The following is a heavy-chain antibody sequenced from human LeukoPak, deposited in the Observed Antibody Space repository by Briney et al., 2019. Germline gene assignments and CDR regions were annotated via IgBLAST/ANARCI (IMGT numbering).Heavy chain of an antibody. CDR1: GFTFSTYA. D-gene: IGHD3-22*01. J-gene: IGHJ5*02. CDR2: ISGSGGST. CDR3: AKEGGLFDSSGYSES. V-gene: IGHV3-23*01. Sequence: GGSLGLSCAASGFTFSTYAMSWVRQAPGTGLEWVSVISGSGGSTYYTDSVKGRFTISRDNSESTLYLQMNGLRAEDTAVYYCAKEGGLFDSSGYSESWGQGTLVSVSS.